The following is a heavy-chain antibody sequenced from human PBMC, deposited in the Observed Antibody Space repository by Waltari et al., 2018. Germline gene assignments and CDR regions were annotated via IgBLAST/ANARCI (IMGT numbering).Heavy chain of an antibody. J-gene: IGHJ4*02. V-gene: IGHV4-39*01. CDR2: IYYGVST. D-gene: IGHD3-22*01. CDR1: GGSISSTSYY. CDR3: ARHGGDRWLYNSRTPTHIDY. Sequence: HLQESGPGLVKPSETLSLTCAVSGGSISSTSYYWGWIRQPPGKGLEWIGNIYYGVSTYYNPSLKSRVTMSAGTSKNQFSLKLSSVTAADTAVYYCARHGGDRWLYNSRTPTHIDYWGQGILVTVSS.